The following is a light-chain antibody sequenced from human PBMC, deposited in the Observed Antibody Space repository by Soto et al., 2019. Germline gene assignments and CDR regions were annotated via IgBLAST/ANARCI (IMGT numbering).Light chain of an antibody. CDR2: EVS. CDR3: SSYTSSSTLGYV. J-gene: IGLJ1*01. V-gene: IGLV2-14*01. Sequence: QSALTQPASVSGSPGQSITISCTGTSSDVGGYNYVSWYQQHPGKAPKLMIYEVSNRPSGVSNRFSGSKSGNTASLTISGLKAEDEADYYCSSYTSSSTLGYVFGTGSKVTVL. CDR1: SSDVGGYNY.